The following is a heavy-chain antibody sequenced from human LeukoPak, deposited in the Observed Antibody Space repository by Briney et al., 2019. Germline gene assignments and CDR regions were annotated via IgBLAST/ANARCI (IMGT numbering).Heavy chain of an antibody. Sequence: ASVKVSCKASGYTFTGYYMHWVRQAPGQGLEWMGRINPNSGGTNYAQKFQGRVTMTRDTSISTAYMELSSLRSEDTAVYYCARDHYYDKGLDLLHWGQGTLVTVSS. D-gene: IGHD3-22*01. CDR2: INPNSGGT. CDR1: GYTFTGYY. J-gene: IGHJ1*01. CDR3: ARDHYYDKGLDLLH. V-gene: IGHV1-2*06.